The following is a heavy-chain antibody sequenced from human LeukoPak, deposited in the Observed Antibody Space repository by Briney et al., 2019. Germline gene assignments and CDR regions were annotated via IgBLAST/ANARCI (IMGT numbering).Heavy chain of an antibody. CDR3: ARGGGYAWDY. CDR2: IKQDGSEK. CDR1: GFTFTTYW. V-gene: IGHV3-7*01. Sequence: PGGSLTLSCATSGFTFTTYWMNWVRQAPGEGLEWVANIKQDGSEKYYVDSVKGRFTISRDNARNSLYLQMNSLRADDTAVYYCARGGGYAWDYWGQGTLVTVSS. J-gene: IGHJ4*02. D-gene: IGHD5-12*01.